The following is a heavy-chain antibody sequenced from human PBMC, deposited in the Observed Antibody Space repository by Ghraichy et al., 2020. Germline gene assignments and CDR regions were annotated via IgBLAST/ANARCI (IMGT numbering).Heavy chain of an antibody. D-gene: IGHD6-19*01. CDR2: IKQDGSEK. V-gene: IGHV3-7*03. CDR1: GFTFSSYW. J-gene: IGHJ6*02. Sequence: GESLNISCAASGFTFSSYWMSWVRQAPGKGLEWVANIKQDGSEKYYVDSVKGRFTISRDNAKNSLYLQMNSLRAEDTAVYYCARNRPVTGPYYYYYGMDVWGQGTTVTVSS. CDR3: ARNRPVTGPYYYYYGMDV.